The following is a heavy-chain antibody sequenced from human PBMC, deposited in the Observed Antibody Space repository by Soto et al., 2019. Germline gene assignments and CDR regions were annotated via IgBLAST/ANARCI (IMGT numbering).Heavy chain of an antibody. D-gene: IGHD3-3*01. CDR3: ATRITVFGLLIPPFDP. Sequence: ASVKVSCKASGYTFFTYDISWVRQAPGQGLEWMGWISTYSGDTKYAQKFQGRVTMSVDTSKNQFSLRLSSVTAADTAIYYCATRITVFGLLIPPFDPWGQGTQVTVSS. CDR2: ISTYSGDT. J-gene: IGHJ5*02. V-gene: IGHV1-18*01. CDR1: GYTFFTYD.